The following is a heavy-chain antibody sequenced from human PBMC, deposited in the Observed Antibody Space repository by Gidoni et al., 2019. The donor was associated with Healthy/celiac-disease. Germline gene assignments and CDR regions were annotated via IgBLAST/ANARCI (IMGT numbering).Heavy chain of an antibody. V-gene: IGHV4-34*01. D-gene: IGHD2-21*02. CDR1: GGSFSGYY. CDR2: INHRGST. CDR3: ARRGAMTSHAFDI. J-gene: IGHJ3*02. Sequence: QVQLQQWGAGLLKPSETLSLTCAVYGGSFSGYYWSWIRHPPGKGLAWIGEINHRGSTNYNPSLKSRVTISVDPSKPQFSLKLSSVTSAASAVYYCARRGAMTSHAFDIWGQGTMVTVSS.